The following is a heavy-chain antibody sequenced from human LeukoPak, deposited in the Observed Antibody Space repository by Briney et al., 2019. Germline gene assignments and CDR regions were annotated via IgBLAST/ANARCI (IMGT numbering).Heavy chain of an antibody. D-gene: IGHD1-14*01. V-gene: IGHV4-4*07. CDR1: GGSFSSYN. Sequence: PSETLSLTCTVSGGSFSSYNWNWIRQPAGKGLEWIGRIYTSGSTNYNPSSKSRVTMSVDTSKNQFSLKLASVTAADTAVYYCARERPSRYYFDYWGQGTLVTVSS. J-gene: IGHJ4*02. CDR3: ARERPSRYYFDY. CDR2: IYTSGST.